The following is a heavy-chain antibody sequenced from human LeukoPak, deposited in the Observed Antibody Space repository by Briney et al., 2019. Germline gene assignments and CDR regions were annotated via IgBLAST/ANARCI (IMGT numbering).Heavy chain of an antibody. CDR3: ATYYYGSGSYYRSSFFGY. CDR2: IIPILGIA. D-gene: IGHD3-10*01. CDR1: GGTFSSYA. Sequence: SEKVSCKASGGTFSSYAISWVRQAPGQGLEWMGRIIPILGIANYAQKFQGRVTITADKSTSTAYMELSSLRSEDTAVYYCATYYYGSGSYYRSSFFGYWGQGTLVTVSS. J-gene: IGHJ4*02. V-gene: IGHV1-69*04.